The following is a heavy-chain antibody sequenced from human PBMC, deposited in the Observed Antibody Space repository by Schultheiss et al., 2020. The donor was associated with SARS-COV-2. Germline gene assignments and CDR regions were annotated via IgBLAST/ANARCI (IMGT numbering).Heavy chain of an antibody. CDR1: GYTFTGYY. CDR3: ARGGRVYCSSTSCYLNWFDP. J-gene: IGHJ5*02. D-gene: IGHD2-2*01. CDR2: INPNSGGT. V-gene: IGHV1-2*04. Sequence: ASVKVSCKASGYTFTGYYMHWVRQAPGQGLEWMGWINPNSGGTNYAQKFQGWVTMTRDTSISTAYMELSRLRSDDTAVYYCARGGRVYCSSTSCYLNWFDPWGQGTLVTVSS.